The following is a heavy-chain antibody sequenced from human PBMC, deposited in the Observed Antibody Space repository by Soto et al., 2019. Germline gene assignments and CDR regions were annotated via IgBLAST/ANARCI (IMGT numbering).Heavy chain of an antibody. D-gene: IGHD3-22*01. CDR2: IKQDGSEK. V-gene: IGHV3-7*01. J-gene: IGHJ4*02. CDR3: ARGFDSDI. Sequence: EVQLVESGGGVVQPGGSLRLSCAASGFTASSYWMSWVRQAPGKGLEWVANIKQDGSEKYYVDSVKGRFTISRDNARNSLYLQMNSLRAEDTAVYYCARGFDSDIWGQGTLVTVSS. CDR1: GFTASSYW.